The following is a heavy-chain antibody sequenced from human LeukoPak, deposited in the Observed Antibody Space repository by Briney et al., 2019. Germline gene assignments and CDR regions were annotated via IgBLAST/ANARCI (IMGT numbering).Heavy chain of an antibody. J-gene: IGHJ4*02. D-gene: IGHD4-17*01. Sequence: GESLKISCKGSGYIFTNHWIGWVRQMPGKGLEWMGVMYPGDSDTRYNPSFQGQVTISADKSINTAYLQWSSLKASDTAVYYCARYGSYFDYWGQGTLVAVSS. CDR1: GYIFTNHW. V-gene: IGHV5-51*01. CDR2: MYPGDSDT. CDR3: ARYGSYFDY.